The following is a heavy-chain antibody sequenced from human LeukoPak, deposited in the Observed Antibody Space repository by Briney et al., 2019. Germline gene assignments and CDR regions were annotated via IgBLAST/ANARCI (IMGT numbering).Heavy chain of an antibody. CDR2: ISSSSSYI. CDR1: GFTFSSYS. CDR3: ARGSSITMVRGVRLAY. V-gene: IGHV3-21*01. D-gene: IGHD3-10*01. Sequence: GGSLRLSCAASGFTFSSYSMNWVRQAPGKGLEWVSSISSSSSYIYYADSVKGRFTISRDNAKNSLYLQMNSLRAEDTAVYYCARGSSITMVRGVRLAYWGQGTLVTVSS. J-gene: IGHJ4*02.